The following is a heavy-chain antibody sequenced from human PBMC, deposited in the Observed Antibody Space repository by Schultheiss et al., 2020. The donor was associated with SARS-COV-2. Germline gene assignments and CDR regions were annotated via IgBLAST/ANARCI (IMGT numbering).Heavy chain of an antibody. CDR2: FYYSGTT. CDR1: GGAISRGGFH. Sequence: SETLSLTCTVSGGAISRGGFHWSWIRQHPGKGLEWIGYFYYSGTTDYNPTLESRVTILVDTSKNHLSLSLSSVTAADTAVYYCARDARYGFRGRSERGMDVWGQGTTVTVSS. CDR3: ARDARYGFRGRSERGMDV. V-gene: IGHV4-31*03. D-gene: IGHD5-24*01. J-gene: IGHJ6*02.